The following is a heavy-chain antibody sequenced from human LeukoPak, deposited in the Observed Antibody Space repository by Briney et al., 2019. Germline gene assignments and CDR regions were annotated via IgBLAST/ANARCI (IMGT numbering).Heavy chain of an antibody. V-gene: IGHV3-21*01. Sequence: GGSLRLSCAASGFTFSSYSMNWVRQAPGKGLEWVSSISSSSSYIYYADSVKGRFTISRDNAKNSLYLQMNSLRAEDTAVYYCAGDRRSGWVTMVPADWGQGALVTVSS. D-gene: IGHD3-10*01. CDR3: AGDRRSGWVTMVPAD. CDR2: ISSSSSYI. CDR1: GFTFSSYS. J-gene: IGHJ4*02.